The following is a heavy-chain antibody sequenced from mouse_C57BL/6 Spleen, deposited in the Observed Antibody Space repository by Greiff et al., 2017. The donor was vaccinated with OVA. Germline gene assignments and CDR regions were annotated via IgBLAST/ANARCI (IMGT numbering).Heavy chain of an antibody. V-gene: IGHV1-53*01. CDR1: GYTFTSYW. CDR3: ARGDYYGSPWFAY. Sequence: QVQLQQPGPELVKPGASVKLSCKASGYTFTSYWMHWVKQRPGQGLEWIGNINPSNGGTNYNEKFKSKATLTVDKSSSTAYMQLSSLTSEDSAVYYCARGDYYGSPWFAYWGQGTLVTVSA. D-gene: IGHD1-1*01. J-gene: IGHJ3*01. CDR2: INPSNGGT.